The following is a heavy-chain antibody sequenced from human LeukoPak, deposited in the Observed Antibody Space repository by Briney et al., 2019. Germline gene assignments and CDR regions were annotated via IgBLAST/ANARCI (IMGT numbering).Heavy chain of an antibody. CDR3: ARNNLEWLYTR. V-gene: IGHV4-39*01. CDR2: IYYSGST. CDR1: GGSISSSSYY. Sequence: PSETLSLTCTVSGGSISSSSYYWGWIRQPPGKGLEWIGSIYYSGSTYYNPSLKSRVTISVDMSKNQFSLKLNSVSAADTAVYYCARNNLEWLYTRWGQGTMVTVSS. D-gene: IGHD3-3*01. J-gene: IGHJ3*01.